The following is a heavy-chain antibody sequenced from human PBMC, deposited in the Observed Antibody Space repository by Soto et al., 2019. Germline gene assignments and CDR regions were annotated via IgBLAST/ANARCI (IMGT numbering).Heavy chain of an antibody. CDR3: ARDSDYGEDYNHGMAV. CDR1: GFTFSIHW. CDR2: IKQDGSEK. D-gene: IGHD4-17*01. V-gene: IGHV3-7*01. J-gene: IGHJ6*01. Sequence: PGGSLRLSCAASGFTFSIHWMSWVRQAPGNGLEWVANIKQDGSEKNYVDSVKGRFTISRDNAKNSLYLQMNSLRAEDTAVYFCARDSDYGEDYNHGMAVWGQGTTGTGS.